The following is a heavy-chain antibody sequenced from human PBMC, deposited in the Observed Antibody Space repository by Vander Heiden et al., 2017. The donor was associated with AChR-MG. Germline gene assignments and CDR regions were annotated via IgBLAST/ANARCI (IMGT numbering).Heavy chain of an antibody. D-gene: IGHD2-15*01. CDR3: ARGGPGNSFDY. CDR1: GHTLTRYW. Sequence: EVQLVQSGAEVKKPGEPLKISCKDSGHTLTRYWFGWVRQMPGKGLEWMGVIYPGDSDTRYSPSFEGQVTFSVDKSIRTAYLQWSSLRASDTAMYYCARGGPGNSFDYWGQGTLVTVSS. J-gene: IGHJ4*02. V-gene: IGHV5-51*01. CDR2: IYPGDSDT.